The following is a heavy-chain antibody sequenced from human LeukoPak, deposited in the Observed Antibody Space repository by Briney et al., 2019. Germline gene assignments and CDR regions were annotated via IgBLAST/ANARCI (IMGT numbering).Heavy chain of an antibody. J-gene: IGHJ6*03. V-gene: IGHV1-8*01. CDR1: GHTFTSYD. Sequence: GASVKVSCKASGHTFTSYDINWVRQATGQGLEWMGWMNPNSGNTGYAQKLQGRVTMTTDTSTSTAYMELRSLRSDDTAVYYCATVVPAAPPGGYYYMDVWGKGTTVTVSS. D-gene: IGHD2-2*01. CDR2: MNPNSGNT. CDR3: ATVVPAAPPGGYYYMDV.